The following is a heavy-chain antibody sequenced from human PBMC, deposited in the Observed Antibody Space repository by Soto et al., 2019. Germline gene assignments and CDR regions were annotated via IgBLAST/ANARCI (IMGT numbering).Heavy chain of an antibody. V-gene: IGHV4-31*02. Sequence: WTWIRQHPGKGLEWIGYNYYGGITYYNPSLKIRVTISLDTSKNQFSLKLSSVTAADTAVYYCARGSSIAGLYYGMDVWGQGTTVTVPS. CDR2: NYYGGIT. CDR3: ARGSSIAGLYYGMDV. J-gene: IGHJ6*02. D-gene: IGHD6-6*01.